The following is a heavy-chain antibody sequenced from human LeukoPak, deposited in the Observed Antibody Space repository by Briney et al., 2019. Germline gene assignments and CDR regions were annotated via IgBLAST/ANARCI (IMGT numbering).Heavy chain of an antibody. CDR2: INPNSDGT. CDR1: GYTFTGYY. D-gene: IGHD3-10*01. CDR3: ARDRGGGGNHFDY. J-gene: IGHJ4*02. Sequence: ASVKVSCKASGYTFTGYYMHWARQAPGQGLEWMGRINPNSDGTNYAQKFQGRVTMTRDTSISTAYMELSGLRSDDTAMYYCARDRGGGGNHFDYWGQGTLVSVSS. V-gene: IGHV1-2*06.